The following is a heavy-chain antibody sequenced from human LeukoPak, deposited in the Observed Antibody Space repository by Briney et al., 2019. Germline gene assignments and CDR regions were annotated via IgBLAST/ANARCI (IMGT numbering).Heavy chain of an antibody. J-gene: IGHJ4*02. CDR2: IKYDGSDK. D-gene: IGHD3-10*01. V-gene: IGHV3-7*01. CDR3: VRWGSGNYYRYFDY. Sequence: GGSLRLSCAASGFTIISTYLSWVRQAPGKGLEWVANIKYDGSDKYYVDSVKGRFTISRDNAKNSLYLQMNSLRAEDAAVYYCVRWGSGNYYRYFDYWGQGTQVTVSS. CDR1: GFTIISTY.